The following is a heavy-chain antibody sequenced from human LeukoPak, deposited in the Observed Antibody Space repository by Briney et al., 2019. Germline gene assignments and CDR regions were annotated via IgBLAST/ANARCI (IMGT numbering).Heavy chain of an antibody. J-gene: IGHJ4*02. D-gene: IGHD3-22*01. V-gene: IGHV3-23*01. CDR2: IGGSGDRT. CDR3: ARGGYDSS. Sequence: GGTLRLSCGASGFTFKIYGMNWVRQAPGKGLEWVSGIGGSGDRTYYADSVKGRFTISRDNFKNTMYLQMSSLRDEDTAVYYCARGGYDSSWGQGTLVTVSS. CDR1: GFTFKIYG.